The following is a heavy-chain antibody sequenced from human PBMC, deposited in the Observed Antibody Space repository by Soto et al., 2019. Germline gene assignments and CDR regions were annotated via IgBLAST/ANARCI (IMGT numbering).Heavy chain of an antibody. CDR1: GYGYTVDH. Sequence: KGVGYGYTVDHVRWLILNHEQGLEWMGIINPSSGSTSYAQKFQGRVTMTRDTSTSTVYMELSSLRSEDAAVYYCARDRAPGWAYYYGMDVWGQGTTVTVSS. J-gene: IGHJ6*02. CDR2: INPSSGST. V-gene: IGHV1-46*03. CDR3: ARDRAPGWAYYYGMDV. D-gene: IGHD1-26*01.